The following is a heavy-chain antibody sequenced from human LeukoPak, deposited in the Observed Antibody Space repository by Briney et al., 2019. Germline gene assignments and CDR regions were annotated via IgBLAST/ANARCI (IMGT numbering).Heavy chain of an antibody. J-gene: IGHJ4*02. CDR3: ARVSCSGGSCSPFGH. D-gene: IGHD2-15*01. CDR1: GGSISSGGYY. Sequence: TSETLSLTCTVSGGSISSGGYYWSWIRQHPGKGLEWIGYIYYSGSTYYNPSLKSRVSISIDTSKNQFSLKLSSVTVADTAVYYCARVSCSGGSCSPFGHWGQGTLVTVSS. CDR2: IYYSGST. V-gene: IGHV4-31*03.